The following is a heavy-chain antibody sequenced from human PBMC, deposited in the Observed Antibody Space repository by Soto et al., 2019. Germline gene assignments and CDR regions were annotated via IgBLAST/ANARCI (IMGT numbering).Heavy chain of an antibody. D-gene: IGHD3-10*01. J-gene: IGHJ4*02. CDR1: GGTFSSYA. V-gene: IGHV1-69*01. Sequence: QVQLVQSGAEVKKPGSSVKVSCKASGGTFSSYAISWVRQAPGQGLEWMGGIIPIFGTANYAQKFQGRVTITADESTSTAYMELSSLRSEDTAVYYCARPQYSGSGSYLYYFDYWGQGTLVTVSS. CDR2: IIPIFGTA. CDR3: ARPQYSGSGSYLYYFDY.